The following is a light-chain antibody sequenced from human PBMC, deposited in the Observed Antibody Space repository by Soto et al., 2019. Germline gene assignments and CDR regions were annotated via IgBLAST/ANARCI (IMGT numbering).Light chain of an antibody. CDR2: GAS. Sequence: EIVMRQSPATLSVSPGERATLSCRASQSISSTYLAWYQQKPGQAPRLLIYGASSRAAGIPDRFSGSGSGTDFTLTISRLEPEDFAVYYCQLSRTFGGGTKVDIK. CDR3: QLSRT. V-gene: IGKV3-20*01. J-gene: IGKJ4*01. CDR1: QSISSTY.